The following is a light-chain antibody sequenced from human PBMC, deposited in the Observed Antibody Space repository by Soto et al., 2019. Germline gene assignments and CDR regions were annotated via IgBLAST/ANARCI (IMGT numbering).Light chain of an antibody. CDR1: QRISNNY. Sequence: EIVLTQSPGTLSLSPGERATLSCRASQRISNNYLAWYQHKPGQAPRLLMYGASSRATGIPDRFSGSGSGTDFTLTISRLEPEDFAVYYCQQYGSSPLTFGGGTKVEIK. CDR2: GAS. J-gene: IGKJ4*01. V-gene: IGKV3-20*01. CDR3: QQYGSSPLT.